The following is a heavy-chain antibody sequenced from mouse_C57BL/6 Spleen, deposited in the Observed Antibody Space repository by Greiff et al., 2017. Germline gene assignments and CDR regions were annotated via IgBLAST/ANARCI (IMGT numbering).Heavy chain of an antibody. CDR3: ARDRATVGRMDY. Sequence: EVQGVESGGGLVKPGGSLKLSCAASGFTFSSYAMSWVRQTPEKRLEWVATISDGGSYTYYPANVQGRFTISRDTAKNNLYLQMSHLKSEDTAMYDCARDRATVGRMDYWGQGTSVTVSS. V-gene: IGHV5-4*01. CDR2: ISDGGSYT. CDR1: GFTFSSYA. J-gene: IGHJ4*01. D-gene: IGHD1-1*01.